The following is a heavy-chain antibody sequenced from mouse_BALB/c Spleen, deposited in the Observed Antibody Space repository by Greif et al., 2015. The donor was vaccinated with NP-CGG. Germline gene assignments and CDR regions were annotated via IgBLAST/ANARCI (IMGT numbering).Heavy chain of an antibody. CDR3: ARDQIIYYDYGWFAY. J-gene: IGHJ3*01. V-gene: IGHV2-9*02. CDR1: GFSLTSYG. Sequence: QVQLQQSGPGLVAPSQSLSITCTVSGFSLTSYGVHWVLQPPGKGLEWLGVIWAGGSTNYNSALMSRLSISKDNSKSQVFLKMNSLQTDDTAMYYCARDQIIYYDYGWFAYWGQGTLVTVSA. D-gene: IGHD2-4*01. CDR2: IWAGGST.